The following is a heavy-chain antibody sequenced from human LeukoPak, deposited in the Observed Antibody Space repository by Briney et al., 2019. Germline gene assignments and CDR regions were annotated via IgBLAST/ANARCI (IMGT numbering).Heavy chain of an antibody. CDR1: GYTFTSYD. D-gene: IGHD3-16*02. V-gene: IGHV1-8*01. CDR2: MNPNSGNT. CDR3: ARGVVRSFRMGKLWSDP. Sequence: GASVKVSCKASGYTFTSYDINWVRQATGQGLEWMGWMNPNSGNTGYAQKFQGRVTMTRNTSISTAYMELSSLRSEDTAVYYCARGVVRSFRMGKLWSDPRGQGTLVTVSS. J-gene: IGHJ5*02.